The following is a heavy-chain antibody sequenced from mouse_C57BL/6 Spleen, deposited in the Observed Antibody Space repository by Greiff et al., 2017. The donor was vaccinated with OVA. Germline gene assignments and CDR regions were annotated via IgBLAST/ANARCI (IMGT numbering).Heavy chain of an antibody. J-gene: IGHJ4*01. Sequence: EVMLVESGGGLVKPGGSLKLSCAASGFTFSSYTMSWVRQTPEKRLEWVATISGGGGNTYYPDSVKGRFTISRDNAKNTLYLQMSSLRSEDTALYYCARRRDYDEAMDYWGQGTSVTVSS. D-gene: IGHD2-4*01. CDR1: GFTFSSYT. V-gene: IGHV5-9*01. CDR2: ISGGGGNT. CDR3: ARRRDYDEAMDY.